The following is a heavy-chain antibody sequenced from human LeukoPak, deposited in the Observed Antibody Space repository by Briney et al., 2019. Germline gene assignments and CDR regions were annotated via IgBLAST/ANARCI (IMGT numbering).Heavy chain of an antibody. CDR3: ARDGGGRIAVAGLWYD. D-gene: IGHD6-19*01. CDR2: IYHSGST. V-gene: IGHV4-38-2*02. CDR1: GYSISSGDY. Sequence: PSETLSLTCSVSGYSISSGDYWGWIRQPPGKGPEWIGSIYHSGSTYSNPSLESRISISVDTSKNQFSLKMNSVTAADPAVYYCARDGGGRIAVAGLWYDWGQGTLVTVSS. J-gene: IGHJ4*02.